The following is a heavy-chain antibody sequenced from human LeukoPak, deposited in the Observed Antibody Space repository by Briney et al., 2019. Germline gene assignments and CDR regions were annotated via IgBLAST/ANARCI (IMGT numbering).Heavy chain of an antibody. Sequence: PSETLSLTCTVSGGSVSNYYWSWIRQPAGEGLEWIGRVYADGRSNYNPSLGSRIAMSVDTSKSQFSLRLSSVTAADTAVYYCARMYSGTYGGIDYWGQGTLVTVSS. V-gene: IGHV4-4*07. CDR3: ARMYSGTYGGIDY. CDR2: VYADGRS. D-gene: IGHD1-26*01. CDR1: GGSVSNYY. J-gene: IGHJ4*02.